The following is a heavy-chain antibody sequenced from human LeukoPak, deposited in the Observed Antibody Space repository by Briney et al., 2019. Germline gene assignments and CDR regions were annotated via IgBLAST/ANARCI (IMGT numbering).Heavy chain of an antibody. CDR3: ARQPHPRGHFDY. CDR2: IYYSGST. CDR1: GGSISSYY. V-gene: IGHV4-59*08. Sequence: SESLSLTCTVSGGSISSYYWSWIRQPPGKGLEWIGYIYYSGSTNYNPSLKSRVTISVDTSKNQFSLNLSSVTAADTAVYYCARQPHPRGHFDYWGQGTLVTVSS. D-gene: IGHD3-16*01. J-gene: IGHJ4*02.